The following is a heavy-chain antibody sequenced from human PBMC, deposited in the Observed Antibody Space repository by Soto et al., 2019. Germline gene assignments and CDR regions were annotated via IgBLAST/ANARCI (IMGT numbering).Heavy chain of an antibody. CDR1: GFTFSHYW. CDR2: INSEGSVS. CDR3: ARGDCVGGTCYSLAGSFYYYMDV. D-gene: IGHD2-15*01. J-gene: IGHJ6*03. V-gene: IGHV3-74*01. Sequence: VKLVESGGGLVQPGGSLRLSCAASGFTFSHYWMYWVRQAPGKGLVWVSRINSEGSVSSYADSVKGRLTISRDNVKNTLYLQMNSLRAEDTAVYYCARGDCVGGTCYSLAGSFYYYMDVWGKGTTVTVFS.